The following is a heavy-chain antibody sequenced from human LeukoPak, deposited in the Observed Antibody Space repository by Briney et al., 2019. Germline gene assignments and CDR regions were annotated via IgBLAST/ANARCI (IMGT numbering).Heavy chain of an antibody. D-gene: IGHD6-25*01. CDR2: INHSGST. CDR1: GLSFSGYY. CDR3: AGGFLRAAGSYGFDY. V-gene: IGHV4-34*01. J-gene: IGHJ4*02. Sequence: SETLSLTCAVYGLSFSGYYWSWFRQPPGKGLEWIGEINHSGSTNYTPSLKSRVTISVDTSKNQLSLKLSSVTAADTAVYYCAGGFLRAAGSYGFDYWGQGTLVTVSS.